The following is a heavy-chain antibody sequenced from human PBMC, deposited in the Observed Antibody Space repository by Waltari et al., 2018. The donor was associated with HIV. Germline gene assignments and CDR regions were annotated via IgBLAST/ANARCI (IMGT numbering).Heavy chain of an antibody. CDR3: ARDLNAVELGTGTPGY. V-gene: IGHV1-69*01. D-gene: IGHD1-1*01. Sequence: QVQLVQSGAEVKKPGYSVKVSCKASGGSISTYAISWVRQAPGQGLEWMGGIIPIFGTANFAQKFQGRVTFTADVSTSTAYMELSSLTSKDTAVYYCARDLNAVELGTGTPGYWGQGTLVTVSS. CDR1: GGSISTYA. CDR2: IIPIFGTA. J-gene: IGHJ4*02.